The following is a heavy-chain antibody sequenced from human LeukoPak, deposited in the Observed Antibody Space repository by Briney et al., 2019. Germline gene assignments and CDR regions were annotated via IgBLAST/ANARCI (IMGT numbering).Heavy chain of an antibody. CDR1: GGSISSYY. V-gene: IGHV4-59*08. D-gene: IGHD3-3*01. J-gene: IGHJ4*02. Sequence: PSETLSLTCTVSGGSISSYYWSWIRQPPGKGLEWIGYIYYSGSTNYNPSLKSRVTISVDTSKNQFSLKLSSVTAADTAVYYCARQYYDFWSVSYYFDYWGQGTLVTVSS. CDR2: IYYSGST. CDR3: ARQYYDFWSVSYYFDY.